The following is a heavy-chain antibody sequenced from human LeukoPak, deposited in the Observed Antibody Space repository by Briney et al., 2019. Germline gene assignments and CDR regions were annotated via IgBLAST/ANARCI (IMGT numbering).Heavy chain of an antibody. CDR2: ISSSGSTI. CDR1: GFTFSDYY. Sequence: GGSLRLSCAASGFTFSDYYMSWIRQAPGKGLEWVSYISSSGSTIYYADSVKGRFTISRDNAKNSLYLQMNSLRAEDTAVYYCARGGYGSGSYYKMTQVAFDIWGQGTMVTVSS. D-gene: IGHD3-10*01. J-gene: IGHJ3*02. CDR3: ARGGYGSGSYYKMTQVAFDI. V-gene: IGHV3-11*01.